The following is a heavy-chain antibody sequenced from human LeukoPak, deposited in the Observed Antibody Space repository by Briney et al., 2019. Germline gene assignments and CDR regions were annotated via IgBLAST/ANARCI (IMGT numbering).Heavy chain of an antibody. CDR1: GGSFSGYY. CDR3: ARGVAVAGTLDY. J-gene: IGHJ4*02. CDR2: INHSGST. D-gene: IGHD6-19*01. V-gene: IGHV4-34*01. Sequence: SETLSLTCAVCGGSFSGYYWSWIRQPPGKGLEWIGEINHSGSTNYNPSLKSRVTISVDTSKNQFSLKLSSVTAADTAVYYCARGVAVAGTLDYWGQGTLVTVSS.